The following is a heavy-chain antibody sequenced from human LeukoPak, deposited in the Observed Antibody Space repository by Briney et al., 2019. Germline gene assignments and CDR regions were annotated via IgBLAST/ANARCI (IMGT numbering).Heavy chain of an antibody. D-gene: IGHD2-2*01. Sequence: SGTLSLTCAVSGGSISSSNWWSWVRQPPGKGLEWIGSIYHSGSTYYNPSLKSRVTISVDTSKNQFSLKLSSVTAADTAVYYCARNAPEGLDYWGQGTLVTVSS. V-gene: IGHV4-4*02. CDR2: IYHSGST. CDR3: ARNAPEGLDY. CDR1: GGSISSSNW. J-gene: IGHJ4*02.